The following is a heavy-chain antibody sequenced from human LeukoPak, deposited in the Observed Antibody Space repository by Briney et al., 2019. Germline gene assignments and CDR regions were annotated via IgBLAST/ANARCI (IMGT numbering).Heavy chain of an antibody. Sequence: SETLSLTCTVSGASINSGSYYWSWIRQPAGKGLEWIGRIYTSGSTDYNPSLKSRVTISIDTSKNQFSLKLSSVTAADTAVYYCARDGSGYYDTSRYRNWGQGTLVTVSS. CDR2: IYTSGST. J-gene: IGHJ4*02. CDR1: GASINSGSYY. D-gene: IGHD3-22*01. CDR3: ARDGSGYYDTSRYRN. V-gene: IGHV4-61*02.